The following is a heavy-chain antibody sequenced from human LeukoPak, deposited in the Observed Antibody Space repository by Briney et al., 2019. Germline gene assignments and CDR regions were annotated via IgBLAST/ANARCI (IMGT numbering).Heavy chain of an antibody. CDR3: ALCAYNSSGLTPFDH. J-gene: IGHJ4*02. Sequence: QPGRSLRLSCAASGFTFSNYVMHWVRQAPGKGLEWVAVISYDENNKWYADSVKGRFTISRDNSKNTLYLLMNSLKPEDTAVYYCALCAYNSSGLTPFDHWGQGTLVTVSS. D-gene: IGHD3-22*01. CDR2: ISYDENNK. CDR1: GFTFSNYV. V-gene: IGHV3-30-3*01.